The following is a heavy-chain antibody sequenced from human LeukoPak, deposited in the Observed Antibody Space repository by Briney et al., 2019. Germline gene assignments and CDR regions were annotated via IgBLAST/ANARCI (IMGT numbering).Heavy chain of an antibody. D-gene: IGHD3-3*01. J-gene: IGHJ3*02. Sequence: PSQTLSLTCTVSGGSISSGDYYWSWIRQPPGKGLEWIGYIYYSGSTYYNPSLKSRVTISVDTSKNQFSLKLSSVTAADTAVYYCARDSLLGTYDFWSGFHDAFDIWGQGTMVTVFS. CDR1: GGSISSGDYY. V-gene: IGHV4-30-4*08. CDR2: IYYSGST. CDR3: ARDSLLGTYDFWSGFHDAFDI.